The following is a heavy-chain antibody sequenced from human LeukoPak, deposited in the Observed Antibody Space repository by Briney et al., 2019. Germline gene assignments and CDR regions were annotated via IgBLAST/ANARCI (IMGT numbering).Heavy chain of an antibody. Sequence: SVKVSCKASGGTFSSYAISWVRQAPGQGLEWMGGIIPIFGTANYAQKFQGRVTITADESTSTAYMELSSLRSEDTAVYYCARVLDYGGNSEGSYWFDPWGQGTLVTVSS. J-gene: IGHJ5*02. V-gene: IGHV1-69*13. D-gene: IGHD4-23*01. CDR3: ARVLDYGGNSEGSYWFDP. CDR1: GGTFSSYA. CDR2: IIPIFGTA.